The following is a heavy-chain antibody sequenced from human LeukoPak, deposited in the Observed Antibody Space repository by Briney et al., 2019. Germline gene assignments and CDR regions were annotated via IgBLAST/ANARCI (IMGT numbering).Heavy chain of an antibody. Sequence: SETLSLTCTVSGGSISSSSYYWGWIRQPPGKGLEWIGSIYYSGSTYYNPSLKSRVTISVDTSKNQFSLKLSSVTAADTAVYYCARLGDILLERHYDYWGQGTLVTVSS. CDR2: IYYSGST. J-gene: IGHJ4*02. CDR3: ARLGDILLERHYDY. CDR1: GGSISSSSYY. V-gene: IGHV4-39*01. D-gene: IGHD1-1*01.